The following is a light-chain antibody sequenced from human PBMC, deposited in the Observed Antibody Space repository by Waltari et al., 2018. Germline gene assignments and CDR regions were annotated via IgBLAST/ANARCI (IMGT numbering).Light chain of an antibody. CDR3: LLWYSGARWV. Sequence: QAVVTQEPSLTVSPGGTATLTRGSSTGAVTSGHYPYWFQQKPAQAPRTLLYGTTNKHSWTPARFSGSLRGGKAALTLSGAQPEDEAEYYCLLWYSGARWVFGGGTKLSVL. CDR1: TGAVTSGHY. J-gene: IGLJ3*02. CDR2: GTT. V-gene: IGLV7-46*01.